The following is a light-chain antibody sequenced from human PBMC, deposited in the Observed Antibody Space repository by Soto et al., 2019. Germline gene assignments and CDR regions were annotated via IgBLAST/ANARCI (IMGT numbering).Light chain of an antibody. J-gene: IGKJ2*01. CDR2: GVS. CDR3: QHLDK. CDR1: HTVVNDY. Sequence: FVLMQSPGTVSLSPGERATLSCWASHTVVNDYLAWYQQRPGQAPRLLLYGVSNRATGVPDRFSGSGSGTDFTLTISRLEPEDFAVYYCQHLDKFAQGTKVDIK. V-gene: IGKV3-20*01.